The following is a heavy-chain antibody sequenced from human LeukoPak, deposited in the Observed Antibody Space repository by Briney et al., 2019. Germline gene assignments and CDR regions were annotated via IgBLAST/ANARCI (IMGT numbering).Heavy chain of an antibody. J-gene: IGHJ3*02. Sequence: PSETLSLTCTVSGGSISSGSYYWSWIRQPAGKGLEWIGRIYTSGSTNYNPSLKSRVTISVDTSKNQFSLKLSSVTAADTAVYYCAYGSGSYYPGAFDIWGQGTMVTVSS. D-gene: IGHD3-10*01. CDR3: AYGSGSYYPGAFDI. CDR2: IYTSGST. CDR1: GGSISSGSYY. V-gene: IGHV4-61*02.